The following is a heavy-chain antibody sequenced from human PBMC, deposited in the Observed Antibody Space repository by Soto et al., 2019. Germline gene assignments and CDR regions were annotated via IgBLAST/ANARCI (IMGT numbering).Heavy chain of an antibody. D-gene: IGHD3-9*01. CDR3: AASYFDIFACYL. J-gene: IGHJ4*02. V-gene: IGHV1-58*01. CDR1: GFTFTSSA. CDR2: IVVGSGNT. Sequence: QMQLVQSGPEVKKPGTSVKVSCKASGFTFTSSAVQWVRQARGQRLEWIGWIVVGSGNTNYAQKFQERVTITRDMSTSNAFIESGRLRTEAQAVYFWAASYFDIFACYLWGQGTLVTVSS.